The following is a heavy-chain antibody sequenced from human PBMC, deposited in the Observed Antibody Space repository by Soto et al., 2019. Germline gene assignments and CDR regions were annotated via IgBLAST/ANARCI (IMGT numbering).Heavy chain of an antibody. V-gene: IGHV3-48*01. CDR2: ISSSSSTI. CDR3: AGRSGGNQESEYFQH. J-gene: IGHJ1*01. CDR1: GVTFSSYS. D-gene: IGHD2-15*01. Sequence: GGFLRLSCAASGVTFSSYSMNWVRQAPGKGLEWVSYISSSSSTIYYADSVKGRFTISRDNAKNSLYLQMNSLRAEDTAVYYCAGRSGGNQESEYFQHWGQGTLVTVSS.